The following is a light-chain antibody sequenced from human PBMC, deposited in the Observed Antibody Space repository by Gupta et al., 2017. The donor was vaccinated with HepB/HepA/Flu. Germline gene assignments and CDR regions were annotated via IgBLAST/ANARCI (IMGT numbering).Light chain of an antibody. J-gene: IGKJ2*03. CDR1: QSVATY. V-gene: IGKV1-39*01. Sequence: IQMTQSPSSLSASVGDSVTITCRASQSVATYLNWYQHKRGQAPKLLVHTSSILQSGVPSRFSGNGYKTEFTLTITSLQPEDSATYYCQHSYSAYSFGQGTKLEIK. CDR3: QHSYSAYS. CDR2: TSS.